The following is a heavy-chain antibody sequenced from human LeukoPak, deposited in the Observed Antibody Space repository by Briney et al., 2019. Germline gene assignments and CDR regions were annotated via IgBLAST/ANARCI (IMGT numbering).Heavy chain of an antibody. J-gene: IGHJ4*02. V-gene: IGHV1-2*02. Sequence: GASVKVSCKASGHTYTGSDMHWVPQAPGQGLEWMGWINPNSGGTNYAQKFQGRVTMTRDTSISTAYMALSRLRSDDPRADYRATSFLTCGGVIVDYWGEGTLVTVSS. CDR1: GHTYTGSD. CDR2: INPNSGGT. D-gene: IGHD3-16*01. CDR3: ATSFLTCGGVIVDY.